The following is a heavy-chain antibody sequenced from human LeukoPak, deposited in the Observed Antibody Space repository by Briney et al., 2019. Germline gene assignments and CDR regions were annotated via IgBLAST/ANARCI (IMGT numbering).Heavy chain of an antibody. V-gene: IGHV4-59*12. J-gene: IGHJ4*02. D-gene: IGHD3-22*01. CDR3: ARTRNRYYYDSSGFFDY. CDR1: GGSISSYY. CDR2: IYYSGST. Sequence: PSETLSLTCTVSGGSISSYYWSWIRQPPGKGLEWIGYIYYSGSTNYNPSLKSRVTISVDTSKNQFSLKLSSVTAADTAVYYCARTRNRYYYDSSGFFDYWGQGTLVTVSS.